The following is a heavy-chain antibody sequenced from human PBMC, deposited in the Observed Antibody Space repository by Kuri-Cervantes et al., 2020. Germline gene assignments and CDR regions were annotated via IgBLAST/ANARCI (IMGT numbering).Heavy chain of an antibody. J-gene: IGHJ6*03. V-gene: IGHV3-23*01. D-gene: IGHD2-2*01. CDR2: ISGSDGST. CDR1: GFTFSNAW. CDR3: AKEGDCSSTSCYRRFYYYYMDV. Sequence: GGSLRLSCAASGFTFSNAWMSWVRQAPGKGLEWVSGISGSDGSTYYADSVKGRFTISRDNSKNTLYLQMNSLRAEDTAVYYCAKEGDCSSTSCYRRFYYYYMDVWGKGTTVTVSS.